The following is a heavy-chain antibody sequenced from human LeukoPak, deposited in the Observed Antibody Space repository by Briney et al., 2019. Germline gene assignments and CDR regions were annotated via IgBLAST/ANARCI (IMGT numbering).Heavy chain of an antibody. CDR2: ISSSSSCI. CDR1: GFTFSSYS. CDR3: ARTITMIVVDVVFDY. J-gene: IGHJ4*02. V-gene: IGHV3-21*01. Sequence: GGSLRLSCAASGFTFSSYSMNWVRQAPGKGLEWVSSISSSSSCIYYADSVKGRFTISRDNAKNSLYLQMNSLRAEDTAVYYCARTITMIVVDVVFDYWGQGTLVTVSS. D-gene: IGHD3-22*01.